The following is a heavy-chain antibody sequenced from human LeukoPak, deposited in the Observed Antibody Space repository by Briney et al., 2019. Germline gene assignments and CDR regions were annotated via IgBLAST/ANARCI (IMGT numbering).Heavy chain of an antibody. CDR2: ISYGGSNK. CDR3: AREETQYGGFFDY. V-gene: IGHV3-30*09. J-gene: IGHJ4*02. D-gene: IGHD5-12*01. Sequence: GGSLRLSCAASGFTFSTYAMHWVRQAPGKGLEWVAVISYGGSNKYYADSVKGRFAISRDNSKNTLYLQMNSLRAEDTAVYYCAREETQYGGFFDYWGQGTLVTVSS. CDR1: GFTFSTYA.